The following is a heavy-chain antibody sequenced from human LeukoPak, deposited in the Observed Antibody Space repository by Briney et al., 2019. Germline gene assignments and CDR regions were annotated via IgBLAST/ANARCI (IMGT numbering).Heavy chain of an antibody. CDR3: ARLTSGHFDY. J-gene: IGHJ4*02. CDR2: IYYSGST. D-gene: IGHD3-10*01. Sequence: PSETLSLTCTVSGGSISRSSYYWGWIRQPPGKGLEWIATIYYSGSTYYNPSLKSRVTISADTSKNQFSLKLSSVTAADTAVYYCARLTSGHFDYWGQGTLVTVSS. CDR1: GGSISRSSYY. V-gene: IGHV4-39*01.